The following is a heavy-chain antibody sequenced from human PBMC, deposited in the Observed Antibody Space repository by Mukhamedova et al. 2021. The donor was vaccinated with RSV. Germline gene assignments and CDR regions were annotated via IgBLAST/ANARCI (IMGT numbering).Heavy chain of an antibody. V-gene: IGHV3-30-3*01. Sequence: YAMHWVRQAPGKGLEWVAVISYAGSNKYYADSVKGRFTISRDNSKNTLYLQMNSLRAEDTAVYYFARDRGGYSYGWTYFDYWGQG. CDR2: ISYAGSNK. CDR3: ARDRGGYSYGWTYFDY. CDR1: YA. J-gene: IGHJ4*02. D-gene: IGHD5-18*01.